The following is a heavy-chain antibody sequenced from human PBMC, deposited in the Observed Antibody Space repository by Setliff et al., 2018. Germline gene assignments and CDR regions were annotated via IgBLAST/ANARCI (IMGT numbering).Heavy chain of an antibody. J-gene: IGHJ6*03. CDR1: GGTLTNYG. D-gene: IGHD3-22*01. CDR2: TIPIFGTT. CDR3: VREGVDSRSSTDYRYYMDV. V-gene: IGHV1-69*05. Sequence: SVKVSCKASGGTLTNYGVSWVRQAPGQGLEWMGGTIPIFGTTDYAQKFQGRVTIITDESTSTAFMQLSSLRSEDTAVYYCVREGVDSRSSTDYRYYMDVWGKGTTVTVSS.